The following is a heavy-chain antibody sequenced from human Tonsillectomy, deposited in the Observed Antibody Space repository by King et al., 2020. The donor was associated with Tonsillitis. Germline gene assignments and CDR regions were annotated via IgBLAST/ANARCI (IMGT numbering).Heavy chain of an antibody. CDR2: INGGNGDT. D-gene: IGHD6-13*01. Sequence: QLVQSGAEVKKPGASVKVSCKASGYTFTSYAIHWVRQAPGQRPEWMGWINGGNGDTKYSQNFHDRVTITRDTSASTAYMDLRSLRSADTAVYYCARELLHSGTWHMDLDYWGQGTLVTVSS. CDR1: GYTFTSYA. V-gene: IGHV1-3*01. CDR3: ARELLHSGTWHMDLDY. J-gene: IGHJ4*02.